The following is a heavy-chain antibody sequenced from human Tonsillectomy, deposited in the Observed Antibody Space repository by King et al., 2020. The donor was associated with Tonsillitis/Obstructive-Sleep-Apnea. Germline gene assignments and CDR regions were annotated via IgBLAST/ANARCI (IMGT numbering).Heavy chain of an antibody. CDR2: SNTNTGNP. CDR3: ARRPTPWEALYYYYYMDV. Sequence: VQLVESGSELKKPGASVKVSCKASGYTFTSYAMNWVRQAPGQGLEWMGWSNTNTGNPTYAQGFTGRFVFSLDTSVSTTYLQISSLKAEDTAVYYCARRPTPWEALYYYYYMDVWGKGTTVTVSS. D-gene: IGHD1-26*01. J-gene: IGHJ6*03. V-gene: IGHV7-4-1*02. CDR1: GYTFTSYA.